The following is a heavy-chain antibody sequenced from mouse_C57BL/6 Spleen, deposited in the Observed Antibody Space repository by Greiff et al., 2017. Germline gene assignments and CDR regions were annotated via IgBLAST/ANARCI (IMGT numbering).Heavy chain of an antibody. CDR1: GYTFTSYW. CDR3: ARDYDYDGGAMDY. CDR2: IHPNCGST. D-gene: IGHD2-4*01. Sequence: QVQLQQPGAELVKPGASVKLSCKASGYTFTSYWMHWVKQRPGQGLEWIGMIHPNCGSTTSNEKFTSKATLTVDKASSTAYMQLSSLISEDAAVYYCARDYDYDGGAMDYWGQGTSVTVSS. V-gene: IGHV1-64*01. J-gene: IGHJ4*01.